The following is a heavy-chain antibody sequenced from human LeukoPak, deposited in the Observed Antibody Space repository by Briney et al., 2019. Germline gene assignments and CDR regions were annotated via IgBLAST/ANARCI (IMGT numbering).Heavy chain of an antibody. D-gene: IGHD3-22*01. CDR3: ARAPGIVVPNSDY. J-gene: IGHJ4*02. V-gene: IGHV1-18*01. Sequence: VASVKVSCKASGYTFTSYGISWVRQAPGQGLEWMGWFSAYNGNTYYAQNLQGRVTMTTDTSTSTAYMELRSLRSDDTAVYYCARAPGIVVPNSDYWGQGTLVTVSS. CDR1: GYTFTSYG. CDR2: FSAYNGNT.